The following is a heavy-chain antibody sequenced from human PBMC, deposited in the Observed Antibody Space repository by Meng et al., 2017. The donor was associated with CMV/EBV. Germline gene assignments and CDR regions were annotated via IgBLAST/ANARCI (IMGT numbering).Heavy chain of an antibody. Sequence: SETLSLTCTVSGGSVSSGSYYWSWIRQPPGKGLEWIGYIYYSGTTNYNPSLKSRVTISVDTSKNQFSLKLSSVTAADTAVYYCARVVIRGSIPYGMDVWGQGTTVTVSS. CDR1: GGSVSSGSYY. V-gene: IGHV4-61*01. J-gene: IGHJ6*02. CDR3: ARVVIRGSIPYGMDV. CDR2: IYYSGTT. D-gene: IGHD2-2*02.